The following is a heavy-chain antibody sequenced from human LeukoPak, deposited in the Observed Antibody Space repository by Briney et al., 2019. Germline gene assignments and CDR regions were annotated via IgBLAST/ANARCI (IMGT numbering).Heavy chain of an antibody. CDR2: ISSAGGSI. CDR3: ARAPFGDS. V-gene: IGHV3-48*01. D-gene: IGHD3-10*01. CDR1: GFTFSSYS. Sequence: GGSLRLSCAASGFTFSSYSMNWVRQAPGKGLEWVSYISSAGGSIYYADSVKGRFTVSRDNAKNSLFLQMNSLRAEDTAVYYCARAPFGDSWGPGTLVTVSS. J-gene: IGHJ4*02.